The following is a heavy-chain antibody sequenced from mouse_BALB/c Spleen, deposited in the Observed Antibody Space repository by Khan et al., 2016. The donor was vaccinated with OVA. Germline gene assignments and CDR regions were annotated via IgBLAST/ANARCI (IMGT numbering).Heavy chain of an antibody. J-gene: IGHJ4*01. Sequence: QIQLVQSGPELKKPGETVKISCKASGYTFTNNGMNWVKQAPGKGLKWMGWINTYTGKPTYADDFKGRFAFSLETSASTAYLQINNLENEDTATYFCARMRYNGTMDYWGQGTTVTVSS. V-gene: IGHV9-3-1*01. CDR2: INTYTGKP. D-gene: IGHD2-14*01. CDR1: GYTFTNNG. CDR3: ARMRYNGTMDY.